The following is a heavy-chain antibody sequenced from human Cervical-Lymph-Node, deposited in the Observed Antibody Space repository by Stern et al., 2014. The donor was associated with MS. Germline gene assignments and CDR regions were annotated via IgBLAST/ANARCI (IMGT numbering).Heavy chain of an antibody. Sequence: VQLVESGPGLVKPSQTLSLTCTVPGGSISSSGYYWSWIRQPADKGLEWIGRIHDSGSTYYNPSLKSRVTISMDTAKNQFSLKLPSVTAADTAVYYCATTRWDLFTWNWFDPWGQGTLVTVSS. V-gene: IGHV4-61*02. J-gene: IGHJ5*02. D-gene: IGHD1-26*01. CDR3: ATTRWDLFTWNWFDP. CDR2: IHDSGST. CDR1: GGSISSSGYY.